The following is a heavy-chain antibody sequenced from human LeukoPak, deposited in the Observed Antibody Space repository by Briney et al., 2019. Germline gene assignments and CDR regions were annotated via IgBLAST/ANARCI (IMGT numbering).Heavy chain of an antibody. Sequence: PGRSLRLSCAASGFTFDDYAMRWVRQAPGKGLEWVSGISWNSGSIGYADSVKGRFTISRDNAKNSLYLQMNSLRAEDTALYYCAKDSFGAARGHFDCWGQGTLVTVSS. V-gene: IGHV3-9*01. CDR2: ISWNSGSI. D-gene: IGHD6-6*01. CDR3: AKDSFGAARGHFDC. J-gene: IGHJ4*02. CDR1: GFTFDDYA.